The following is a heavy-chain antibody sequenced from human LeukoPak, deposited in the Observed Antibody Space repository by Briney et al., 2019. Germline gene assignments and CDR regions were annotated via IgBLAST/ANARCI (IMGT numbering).Heavy chain of an antibody. Sequence: GGSLRLSCAPSGFTFSNYAMSWVRQAPGKGLEWVSAISETGGTIHYADSVRGRFIISRDNSKNTLYLQMNSLRAEDTAVYYCAREMTIITYSFDSWGQGTLVTVSS. CDR2: ISETGGTI. CDR3: AREMTIITYSFDS. V-gene: IGHV3-23*01. J-gene: IGHJ4*02. D-gene: IGHD5-24*01. CDR1: GFTFSNYA.